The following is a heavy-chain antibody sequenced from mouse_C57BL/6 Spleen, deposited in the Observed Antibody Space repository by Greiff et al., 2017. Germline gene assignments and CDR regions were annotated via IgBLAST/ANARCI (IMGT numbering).Heavy chain of an antibody. V-gene: IGHV1-66*01. CDR3: ARIYLYYDYDGYFDY. CDR1: GYSFTSYY. CDR2: IYPGSGNT. J-gene: IGHJ2*01. D-gene: IGHD2-4*01. Sequence: QVQLQQSGPELVKPGASVKISCKASGYSFTSYYIHWVKQRPGQGLEWIGWIYPGSGNTKYNEKFKGKDTLTADTSSSTAYMQLRSLTSEASAVYYCARIYLYYDYDGYFDYWGQGTTLTVSS.